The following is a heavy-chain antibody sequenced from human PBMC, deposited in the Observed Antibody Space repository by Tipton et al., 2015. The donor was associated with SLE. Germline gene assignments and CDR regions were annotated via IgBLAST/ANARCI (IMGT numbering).Heavy chain of an antibody. Sequence: TLSLTCTVSGGSISSGGYYWSWIRQHPGKGLEWIGYIYYSGSTNYNPSLKSRVTISVDTSKNQFSLKLSSVTAADTAVYYCARDRADAFDIWGQGTMVTVSS. CDR2: IYYSGST. CDR3: ARDRADAFDI. CDR1: GGSISSGGYY. V-gene: IGHV4-61*08. J-gene: IGHJ3*02.